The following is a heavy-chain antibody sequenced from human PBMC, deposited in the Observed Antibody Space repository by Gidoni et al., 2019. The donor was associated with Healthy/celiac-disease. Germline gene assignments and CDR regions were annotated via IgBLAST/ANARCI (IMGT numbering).Heavy chain of an antibody. D-gene: IGHD6-13*01. CDR2: FDPEDGET. J-gene: IGHJ3*02. V-gene: IGHV1-24*01. CDR3: ATLQLPGGTKNPKDAFDI. CDR1: GYTLTELS. Sequence: QVQLVQSGAEVKKPGASVKVSCKVSGYTLTELSMHWVRQAPGKGLEWMGGFDPEDGETIYAQKFQGRVTMTEDTSTDTAYMELSSLRSEDTAVYYCATLQLPGGTKNPKDAFDIWGQGTMVTVSS.